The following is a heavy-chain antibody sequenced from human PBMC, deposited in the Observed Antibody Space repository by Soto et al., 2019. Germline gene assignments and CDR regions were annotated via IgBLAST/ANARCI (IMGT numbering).Heavy chain of an antibody. CDR1: GFTFNRDW. CDR2: IKEDGSEQ. Sequence: GGSLRLSCVASGFTFNRDWMSWVRQAPGKGLEWVANIKEDGSEQYYVDSVKGRFTISRDNDKNSLYLQMNNLRAEDTAIYYCAGVDTDPPITTVDSWGLGALVTISS. V-gene: IGHV3-7*01. D-gene: IGHD3-3*01. CDR3: AGVDTDPPITTVDS. J-gene: IGHJ4*02.